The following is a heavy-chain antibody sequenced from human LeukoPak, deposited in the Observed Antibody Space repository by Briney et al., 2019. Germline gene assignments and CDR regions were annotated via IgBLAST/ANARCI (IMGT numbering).Heavy chain of an antibody. J-gene: IGHJ4*02. D-gene: IGHD3-9*01. CDR2: IEQDGSEK. V-gene: IGHV3-7*01. CDR3: ARGLRYFDWLFLETYYFDY. CDR1: GFTFSSYW. Sequence: GGSLRLSCAASGFTFSSYWMSCVRQAPGKGLEWVANIEQDGSEKYYVDSVKGRFTISRDNAKNSLYLQMNSLRAEDTAVYYCARGLRYFDWLFLETYYFDYWGQGTLVTVSS.